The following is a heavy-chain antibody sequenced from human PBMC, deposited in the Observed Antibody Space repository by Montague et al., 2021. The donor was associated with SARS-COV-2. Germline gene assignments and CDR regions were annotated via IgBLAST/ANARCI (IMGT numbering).Heavy chain of an antibody. D-gene: IGHD3-9*01. Sequence: SETLSLTCAVYGGSFSGYYWSWIRQPPGKGLEGIGEINHSGSTNYNQSLKSRVTISVDTSKNQFSLRLSSVTAADTAVYYCARSRYSFSLTRGSTWFDPWGQGTLVTVSS. CDR2: INHSGST. V-gene: IGHV4-34*01. J-gene: IGHJ5*02. CDR3: ARSRYSFSLTRGSTWFDP. CDR1: GGSFSGYY.